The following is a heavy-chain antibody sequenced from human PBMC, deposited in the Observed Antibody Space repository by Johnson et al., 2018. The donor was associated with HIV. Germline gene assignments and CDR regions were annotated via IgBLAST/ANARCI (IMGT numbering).Heavy chain of an antibody. V-gene: IGHV3-66*01. Sequence: EVQLVESGGGLVKPGGSLRLSCAASGFTVSSNYMSWVRQAPGKGLEWVSVIYSGGSTYYADSVKGRFTISRDNSKNTLYLQMNSLRAEDTAVYYCARIDYSNYEEAFDIWGQGTMVTVSS. J-gene: IGHJ3*02. CDR3: ARIDYSNYEEAFDI. D-gene: IGHD4-11*01. CDR2: IYSGGST. CDR1: GFTVSSNY.